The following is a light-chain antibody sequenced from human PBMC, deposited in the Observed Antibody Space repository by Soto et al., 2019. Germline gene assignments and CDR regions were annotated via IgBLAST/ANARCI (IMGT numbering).Light chain of an antibody. CDR1: QSISNW. V-gene: IGKV1-5*03. CDR2: RAS. CDR3: QQYNTDSHT. J-gene: IGKJ2*01. Sequence: DIQMTQSPSTLSASVGDRVTITCQASQSISNWLAWYQQKPRKAPKLLIYRASALERGVPSRFTGSGSGTEFTLTISSLQPDDFAIYFCQQYNTDSHTFGQG.